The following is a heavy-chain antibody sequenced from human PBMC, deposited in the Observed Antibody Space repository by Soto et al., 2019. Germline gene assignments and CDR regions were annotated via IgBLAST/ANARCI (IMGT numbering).Heavy chain of an antibody. CDR3: ARLHNSADYQSRVDY. V-gene: IGHV5-51*01. CDR1: GYSFTSYW. Sequence: PGESLKISCKGSGYSFTSYWIGWVRQMPGKGLEWMGIIYPGDSDTRYSPSFQGQVTMSADKSISTAYLQWSSLKGSDTAMYYCARLHNSADYQSRVDYWGQGTRVTVSS. J-gene: IGHJ4*02. D-gene: IGHD3-22*01. CDR2: IYPGDSDT.